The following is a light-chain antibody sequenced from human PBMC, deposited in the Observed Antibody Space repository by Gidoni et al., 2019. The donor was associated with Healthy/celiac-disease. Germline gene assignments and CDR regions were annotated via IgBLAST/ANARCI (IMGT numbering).Light chain of an antibody. CDR1: QDISNF. J-gene: IGKJ4*01. CDR3: QQYDNLPT. CDR2: DAS. V-gene: IGKV1-33*01. Sequence: DIQMTQSPSSLSASVGDRVTITCQASQDISNFLNWYQQKPGKVPKLLIYDASNLETGVPSRFSGSGSGTDFTFTISNLQPEDIATYYCQQYDNLPTFGGGTKVEIK.